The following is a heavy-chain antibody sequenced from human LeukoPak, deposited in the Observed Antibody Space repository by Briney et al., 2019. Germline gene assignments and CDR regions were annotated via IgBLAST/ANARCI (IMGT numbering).Heavy chain of an antibody. CDR2: ISGSGGST. CDR3: AKVIGASITMVRGVIITGYMDV. Sequence: GGSLRLSCAASGFTFSSYGMTWVRQAPGKGLEWVSVISGSGGSTNYADSVKGRFTISRDNSKNTLYLQMNSLRAEDTAVYYCAKVIGASITMVRGVIITGYMDVWGKGTTVTISS. J-gene: IGHJ6*03. V-gene: IGHV3-23*01. CDR1: GFTFSSYG. D-gene: IGHD3-10*01.